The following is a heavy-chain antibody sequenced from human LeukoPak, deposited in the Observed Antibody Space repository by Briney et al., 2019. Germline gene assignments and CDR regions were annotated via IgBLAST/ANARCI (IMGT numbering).Heavy chain of an antibody. Sequence: GASVKVSCKASGYTFTSYGISWVRQAPGQGLEWMGWISAYNGNTNYAQKLQGRVTMTTDTSTSTAYMELGSLRSDDTAVYYCASDKAGYSYGSPFDYWGQGTLVTVSS. CDR2: ISAYNGNT. CDR1: GYTFTSYG. V-gene: IGHV1-18*01. J-gene: IGHJ4*02. D-gene: IGHD5-18*01. CDR3: ASDKAGYSYGSPFDY.